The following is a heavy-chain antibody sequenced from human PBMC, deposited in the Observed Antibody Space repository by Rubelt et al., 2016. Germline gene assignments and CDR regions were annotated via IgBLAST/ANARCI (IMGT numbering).Heavy chain of an antibody. CDR3: TTDPWVYWSWYFDL. J-gene: IGHJ2*01. CDR2: IKSKTDGGTT. D-gene: IGHD2-8*01. CDR1: GFTFSNAW. Sequence: GGSLRLSCAASGFTFSNAWMSWVRQAPGKGLEWVGRIKSKTDGGTTDYAAPVKGRFTISRDDSKNTLYLQMNSLKTGDTAVYYCTTDPWVYWSWYFDLWGRGTLVT. V-gene: IGHV3-15*01.